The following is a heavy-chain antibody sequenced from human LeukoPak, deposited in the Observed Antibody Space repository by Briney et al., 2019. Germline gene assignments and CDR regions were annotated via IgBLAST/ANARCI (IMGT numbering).Heavy chain of an antibody. Sequence: GSLRLSCAASGFTFSGSAMHWVRQASGKGLEWVGRIRSKANSYATAYAASVKGRFTISRDDSKNTAYLQMNSLKTEDTAVYYCTRGAVWPGRPDYYYYGMDVWGQGTTVTVSS. D-gene: IGHD3-10*01. J-gene: IGHJ6*02. V-gene: IGHV3-73*01. CDR3: TRGAVWPGRPDYYYYGMDV. CDR2: IRSKANSYAT. CDR1: GFTFSGSA.